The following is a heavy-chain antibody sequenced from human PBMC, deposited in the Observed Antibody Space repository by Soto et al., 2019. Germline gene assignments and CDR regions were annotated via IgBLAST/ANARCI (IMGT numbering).Heavy chain of an antibody. CDR2: IYYSGST. D-gene: IGHD2-21*02. CDR1: GGSISSGGYY. Sequence: QVQLQESGPGLVKPSQTLSLTCTVSGGSISSGGYYWSWIRQHPGKGLEWIGYIYYSGSTYYNPSLKSRVTMSVDTSKNQFSLKLSSVTAADTAVYYCARDGGGVVVTAIRDAFDIWGQGTMVTVSS. V-gene: IGHV4-31*03. CDR3: ARDGGGVVVTAIRDAFDI. J-gene: IGHJ3*02.